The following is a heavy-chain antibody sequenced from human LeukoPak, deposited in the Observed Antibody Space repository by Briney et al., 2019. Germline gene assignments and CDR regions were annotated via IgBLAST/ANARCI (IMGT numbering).Heavy chain of an antibody. D-gene: IGHD7-27*01. CDR1: GFTFSSYG. J-gene: IGHJ4*02. CDR2: ISGSGDNT. Sequence: GGSLRLSCAASGFTFSSYGMHWVRQAPGKGLEWVSAISGSGDNTYYADSVKGRFTVSRDNSKNTLSLQMNSLRVEDTAVYYCARDLAWGAFDYWGQGTLVTVSS. CDR3: ARDLAWGAFDY. V-gene: IGHV3-23*01.